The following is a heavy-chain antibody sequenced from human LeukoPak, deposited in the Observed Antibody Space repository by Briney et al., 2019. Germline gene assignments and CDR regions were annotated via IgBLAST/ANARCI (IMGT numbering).Heavy chain of an antibody. V-gene: IGHV1-46*01. Sequence: ASVKVSCKASGYTFSSYHMHWVRQAPGQGLEWMGTINPSSGSTSYAQKFQGRVTMTRDTSTSIVYMELSSLRSEDTAVYYCARDSRVVPAAGHYFDSWGQGILVTVSS. D-gene: IGHD2-2*01. J-gene: IGHJ4*02. CDR2: INPSSGST. CDR3: ARDSRVVPAAGHYFDS. CDR1: GYTFSSYH.